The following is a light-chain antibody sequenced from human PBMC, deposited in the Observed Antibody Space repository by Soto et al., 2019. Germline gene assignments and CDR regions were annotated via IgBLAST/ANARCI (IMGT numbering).Light chain of an antibody. V-gene: IGKV3-20*01. Sequence: EIVLTQSPGTLSLSPGERATLSCRASQSISSSYLAWYQQKPGKAPRLLIYGASSRATGILDRFSGSESGTDFNLTISRLEPEDFAVYHCQQYDSSPWTFGQGTKVQIK. J-gene: IGKJ1*01. CDR2: GAS. CDR3: QQYDSSPWT. CDR1: QSISSSY.